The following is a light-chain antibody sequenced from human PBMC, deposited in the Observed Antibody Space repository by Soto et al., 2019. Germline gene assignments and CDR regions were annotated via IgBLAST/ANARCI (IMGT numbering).Light chain of an antibody. J-gene: IGLJ2*01. Sequence: SYELTQPPSVSVSPGQTASITCSGDKLGDKYACWYQQKPGQSPVLVIYQDSKRPSGIPERFSGSNSGNTATLTISGTQAMDGADYYCQAWDNSLVFGGGTKLTVL. V-gene: IGLV3-1*01. CDR3: QAWDNSLV. CDR2: QDS. CDR1: KLGDKY.